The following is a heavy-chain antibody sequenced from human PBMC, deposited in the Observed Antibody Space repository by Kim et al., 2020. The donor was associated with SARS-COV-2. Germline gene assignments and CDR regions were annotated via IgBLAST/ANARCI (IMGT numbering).Heavy chain of an antibody. V-gene: IGHV3-11*04. J-gene: IGHJ6*02. D-gene: IGHD6-13*01. Sequence: ARLPISRDNAKNSLYLQMNSLRAEDTAVYYCARERRIAAADYYYYYGMDVWGQGTTVTVSS. CDR3: ARERRIAAADYYYYYGMDV.